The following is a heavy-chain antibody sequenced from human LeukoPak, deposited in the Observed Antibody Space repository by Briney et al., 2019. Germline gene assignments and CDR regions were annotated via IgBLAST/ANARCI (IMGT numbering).Heavy chain of an antibody. CDR2: IYYSGST. Sequence: SETLSLTCTVSGGSLSSYYWSWIRQPPGKGLEWIGYIYYSGSTNYNPSLKSRVTISVDTSKNQFSLKLSSVTAADTAVYYCARRLVRGVIMGFDPWGQGTLVTVSS. J-gene: IGHJ5*02. V-gene: IGHV4-59*01. CDR3: ARRLVRGVIMGFDP. CDR1: GGSLSSYY. D-gene: IGHD3-10*01.